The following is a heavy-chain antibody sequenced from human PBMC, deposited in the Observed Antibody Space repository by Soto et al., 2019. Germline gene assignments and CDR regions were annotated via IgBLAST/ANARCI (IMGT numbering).Heavy chain of an antibody. CDR1: GYTFTSYD. J-gene: IGHJ4*02. Sequence: ASVKVSCKASGYTFTSYDINWVRQATGQGLEWMGWMNPNSGNTGYAQKFQGRVTMTRNTSLSTAYMELSSMRSEDTAVYYCARGRKKKVVIAILYFDYWGQGTLVTVSS. D-gene: IGHD2-21*01. CDR3: ARGRKKKVVIAILYFDY. V-gene: IGHV1-8*01. CDR2: MNPNSGNT.